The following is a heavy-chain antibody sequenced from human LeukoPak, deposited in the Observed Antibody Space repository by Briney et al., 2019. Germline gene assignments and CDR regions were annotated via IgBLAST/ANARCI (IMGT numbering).Heavy chain of an antibody. D-gene: IGHD1-26*01. CDR3: AREYSGSYEVDY. CDR2: ISYDGSNK. Sequence: GGSLRLSCAASGFTFSSYAMHWVRQAPGKGLEWVAVISYDGSNKYYADSVKGRFTISRDNSKNTLYLQMNSLRAEDTAVYYCAREYSGSYEVDYWGQGTLVTASS. CDR1: GFTFSSYA. J-gene: IGHJ4*02. V-gene: IGHV3-30*04.